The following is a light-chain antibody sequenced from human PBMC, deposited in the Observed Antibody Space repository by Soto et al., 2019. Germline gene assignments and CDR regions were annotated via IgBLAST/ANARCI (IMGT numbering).Light chain of an antibody. CDR1: TSNLEDNH. Sequence: QSVLTQPPSASGTPGQRVTISCSGNTSNLEDNHVYWYRRLPGTAPRLLLYRNNQRPSGVPDRFSGSKSGTSASLAISGLRSEDEADHFCVAWDDSLSVVVFGGGTKLTVL. J-gene: IGLJ2*01. CDR2: RNN. V-gene: IGLV1-47*01. CDR3: VAWDDSLSVVV.